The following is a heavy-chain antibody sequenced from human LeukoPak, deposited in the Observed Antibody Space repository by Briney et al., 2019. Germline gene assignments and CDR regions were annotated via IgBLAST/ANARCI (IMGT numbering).Heavy chain of an antibody. CDR3: AKLLARMTDYFDY. D-gene: IGHD2-15*01. CDR1: GFTFSSYA. J-gene: IGHJ4*02. Sequence: QPGGSLRLSCAASGFTFSSYAMRWVRQAPGKGLEWVSAISGSGGSTYYADSVKGRFTISRDNSKNTLYLQMNSLRAEDTAVYYCAKLLARMTDYFDYWGQGTLVTVSS. V-gene: IGHV3-23*01. CDR2: ISGSGGST.